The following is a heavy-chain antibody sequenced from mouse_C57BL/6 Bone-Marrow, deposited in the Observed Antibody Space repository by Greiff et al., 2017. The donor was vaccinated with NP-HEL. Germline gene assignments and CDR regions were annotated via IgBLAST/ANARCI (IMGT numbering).Heavy chain of an antibody. Sequence: EVMLVESGGGLVKPGGSLKLSCAASGFTFSSYAMSWVRQTPEKRLEWVATISAGGSYTYYPDNVKGRFTISRDNAKNNLYLQMSHLKSEDTAMYYCARGLYGSSSAWFAYWGQGTLVTVSA. D-gene: IGHD1-1*01. CDR3: ARGLYGSSSAWFAY. J-gene: IGHJ3*01. CDR1: GFTFSSYA. CDR2: ISAGGSYT. V-gene: IGHV5-4*03.